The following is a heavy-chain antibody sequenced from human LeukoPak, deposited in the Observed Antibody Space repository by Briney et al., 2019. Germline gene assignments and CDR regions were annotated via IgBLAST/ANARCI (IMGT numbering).Heavy chain of an antibody. CDR1: GFTFTGYA. Sequence: GALRPSCAASGFTFTGYAMSWVRQSPGKGLEWVSAISASGGSTYYADSVKGRFTISRDNSKNTVYLQMNNMRVDDTAVYYCARVAGWHWFDPWGQGTLVTVSS. J-gene: IGHJ5*02. D-gene: IGHD6-19*01. V-gene: IGHV3-23*01. CDR2: ISASGGST. CDR3: ARVAGWHWFDP.